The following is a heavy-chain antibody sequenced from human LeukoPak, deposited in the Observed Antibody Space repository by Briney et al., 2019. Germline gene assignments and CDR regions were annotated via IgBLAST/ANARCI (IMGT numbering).Heavy chain of an antibody. D-gene: IGHD3-16*02. Sequence: GGSLRLSCAASGFTFSNYGIHWVRQAPGKGLEWVAFIRYDGSNKYYADSVKGRFTISRDNSKNTLYLQMNSLRAEDTAVYYCAKEGGYGELSSYFDYWGQGTLVTVSS. CDR3: AKEGGYGELSSYFDY. J-gene: IGHJ4*02. CDR1: GFTFSNYG. CDR2: IRYDGSNK. V-gene: IGHV3-30*02.